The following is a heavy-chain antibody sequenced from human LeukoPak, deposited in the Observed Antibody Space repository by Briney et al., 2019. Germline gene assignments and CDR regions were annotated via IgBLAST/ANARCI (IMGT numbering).Heavy chain of an antibody. Sequence: SETLPLTCAVYGGSFSGYYWSWIRQPPGKGLEWIGEINHSGSTNYNPSLKSRVTISVDTSKNQFSLKLSSVTAADTAVYYCARTVAYYYGMDVWGQGTTVTVSS. J-gene: IGHJ6*02. CDR1: GGSFSGYY. D-gene: IGHD4-23*01. CDR3: ARTVAYYYGMDV. CDR2: INHSGST. V-gene: IGHV4-34*01.